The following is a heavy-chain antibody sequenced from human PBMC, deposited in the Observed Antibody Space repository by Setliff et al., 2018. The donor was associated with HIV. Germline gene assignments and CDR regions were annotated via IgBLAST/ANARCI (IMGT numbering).Heavy chain of an antibody. V-gene: IGHV1-2*02. CDR2: INPNSSDT. CDR1: GYTFTDYY. J-gene: IGHJ3*02. CDR3: ARDTGQQLVGFDI. Sequence: ASVKVSCKASGYTFTDYYIHWVRQAPGQGLEWMGWINPNSSDTNYAQKFQGRVTMTRDTSISTAYMDLSRLRSDDTAVYYCARDTGQQLVGFDIWGQGTMVTVSS. D-gene: IGHD6-13*01.